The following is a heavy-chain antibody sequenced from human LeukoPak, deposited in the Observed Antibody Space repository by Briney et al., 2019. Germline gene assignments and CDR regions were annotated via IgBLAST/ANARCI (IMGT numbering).Heavy chain of an antibody. CDR3: ARGGTEASSGDY. CDR2: INPNSGGT. J-gene: IGHJ4*02. Sequence: AASVKVSCKASGYTFTAYFMHWVRQAPGQGLEWMGRINPNSGGTNYAQKFQGRGTMTRDTSITTAYMDLSRLAYDDTAVYYCARGGTEASSGDYWGQGTLVTVSS. CDR1: GYTFTAYF. D-gene: IGHD3-10*01. V-gene: IGHV1-2*06.